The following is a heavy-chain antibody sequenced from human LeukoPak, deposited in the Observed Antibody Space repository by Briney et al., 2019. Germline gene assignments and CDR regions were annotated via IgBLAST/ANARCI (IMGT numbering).Heavy chain of an antibody. D-gene: IGHD3-22*01. CDR1: GYTLTELS. J-gene: IGHJ4*02. V-gene: IGHV1-24*01. CDR3: ATLADSSGYSPAVDY. CDR2: FDPEDGET. Sequence: ASVKVSCKVSGYTLTELSMHWVRQAPGKGLEWMGGFDPEDGETIYAQKFQGRVTMTEDTSTDTAYMELSSLRSEDTAVYYCATLADSSGYSPAVDYWGQGALVTVSS.